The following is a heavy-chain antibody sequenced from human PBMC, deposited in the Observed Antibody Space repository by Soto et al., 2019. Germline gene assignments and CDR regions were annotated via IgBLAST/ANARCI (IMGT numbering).Heavy chain of an antibody. CDR1: GGTFSSYA. V-gene: IGHV1-69*13. CDR3: ARGYRYCSGGSCYYYYYYGMDV. Sequence: SVKVSCKTSGGTFSSYAISWVRQAPGQGLEWMGGIIPIFGTANYAQKFQGRVTITADESTSTAYMELSSLRSEDTAVYYCARGYRYCSGGSCYYYYYYGMDVWGQGTTVTVSS. D-gene: IGHD2-15*01. J-gene: IGHJ6*02. CDR2: IIPIFGTA.